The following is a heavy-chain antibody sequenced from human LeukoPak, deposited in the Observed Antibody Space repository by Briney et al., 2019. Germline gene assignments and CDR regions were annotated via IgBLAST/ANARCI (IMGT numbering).Heavy chain of an antibody. D-gene: IGHD3-10*02. Sequence: ASVKVSCKASGYTFTGYYMHWVRQAPGQGLEWMGWINPNSSGTNYAQKFQGRVTMTRDTSISTAYMELSRLRSDDTAVYYCARCSIKRYYYYYYMDVWGKGTTVTVSS. V-gene: IGHV1-2*02. CDR3: ARCSIKRYYYYYYMDV. CDR2: INPNSSGT. CDR1: GYTFTGYY. J-gene: IGHJ6*03.